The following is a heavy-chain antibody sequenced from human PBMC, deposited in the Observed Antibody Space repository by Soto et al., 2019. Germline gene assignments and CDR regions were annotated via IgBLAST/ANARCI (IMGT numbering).Heavy chain of an antibody. J-gene: IGHJ4*02. CDR2: ISYSGST. D-gene: IGHD3-22*01. V-gene: IGHV4-31*03. CDR3: ARDALSRDSI. CDR1: GGSIRSGGYY. Sequence: QVQLQESGPGLVKPSQTLSLTCPVSGGSIRSGGYYWSWIRQHPGKGLEWIGYISYSGSTYYNPSLESRVTISVDTSKNQFSLKLSSVTAADTAVYYCARDALSRDSIWGQGTLVTVSS.